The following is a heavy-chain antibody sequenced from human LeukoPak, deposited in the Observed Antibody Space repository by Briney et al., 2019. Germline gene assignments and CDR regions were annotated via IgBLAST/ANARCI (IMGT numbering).Heavy chain of an antibody. D-gene: IGHD6-13*01. J-gene: IGHJ4*02. CDR1: GGSISSYY. Sequence: SETLSLTCTVSGGSISSYYWGWIRQPPGKGLEWIGSIYYSGSTYYNPSLKSRVTISVDTSKNRFSLKLSSVTAADTAVYYCARWYSSSWYGQNYFDYWGQGTLVTVSS. CDR3: ARWYSSSWYGQNYFDY. CDR2: IYYSGST. V-gene: IGHV4-39*07.